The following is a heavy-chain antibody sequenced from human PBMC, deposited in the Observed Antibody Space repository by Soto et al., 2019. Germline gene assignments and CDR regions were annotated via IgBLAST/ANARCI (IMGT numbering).Heavy chain of an antibody. CDR2: IIPIYGTA. CDR1: GGTFSKYI. J-gene: IGHJ2*01. V-gene: IGHV1-69*01. CDR3: ARDRDGYNYWYFDL. Sequence: QVQLVQPGAEVKKPGSSVKVSCKVSGGTFSKYIINWVRQAPGQGLEWMAGIIPIYGTANYAQKFQGRISVTMDESTTSAYMELRGLGSDDTAIYFWARDRDGYNYWYFDLWGRGSLITVSS. D-gene: IGHD5-12*01.